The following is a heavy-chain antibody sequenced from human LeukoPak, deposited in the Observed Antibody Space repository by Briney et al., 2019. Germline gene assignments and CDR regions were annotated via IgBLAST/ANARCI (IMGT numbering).Heavy chain of an antibody. CDR3: ARRGYYDSSGGNNWFDP. CDR2: IYPGDSDT. V-gene: IGHV5-51*01. Sequence: GESLKISCKGSGYSFTSYWIGWVRQMPGKGLEWLGIIYPGDSDTRYSPSFQGQVTISADKSINTAYLQWSSLKASDTAMYYCARRGYYDSSGGNNWFDPWGQGTLVTVSS. J-gene: IGHJ5*02. D-gene: IGHD3-22*01. CDR1: GYSFTSYW.